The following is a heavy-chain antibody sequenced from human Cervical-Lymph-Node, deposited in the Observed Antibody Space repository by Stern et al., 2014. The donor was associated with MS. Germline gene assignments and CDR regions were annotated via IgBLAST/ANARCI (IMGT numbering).Heavy chain of an antibody. D-gene: IGHD1-1*01. CDR3: VKANWKGYRRCFDP. V-gene: IGHV3-23*04. CDR1: GFIFTSYD. Sequence: EVQLVESGGALVQPGGSLRLSCAASGFIFTSYDMSWVRQAPGKGLEWVSGISGSGDSTYYADSVKGRFTISRDSSTNTVYLQMHSLGVDDTAVYYCVKANWKGYRRCFDPWGPGTLVTVSS. J-gene: IGHJ5*01. CDR2: ISGSGDST.